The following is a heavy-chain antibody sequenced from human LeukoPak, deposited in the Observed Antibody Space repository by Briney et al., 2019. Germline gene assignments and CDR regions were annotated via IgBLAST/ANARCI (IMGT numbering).Heavy chain of an antibody. J-gene: IGHJ4*02. CDR3: ARGGHRPLDY. D-gene: IGHD3-10*01. CDR2: INHSGST. Sequence: KPSETLSLTCTVSGGSISSSSYYWGWIRQPPGKGLEWIGEINHSGSTNYNPSLKSRVTISVDTSKNQFSLKLSSVTAADTAVYYCARGGHRPLDYWGQGTLVTVSS. V-gene: IGHV4-39*07. CDR1: GGSISSSSYY.